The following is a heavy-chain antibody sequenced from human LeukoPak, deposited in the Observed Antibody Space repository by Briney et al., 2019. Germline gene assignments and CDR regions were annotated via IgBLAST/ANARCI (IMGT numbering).Heavy chain of an antibody. V-gene: IGHV1-18*04. CDR1: GYTFTSYG. J-gene: IGHJ2*01. D-gene: IGHD2-15*01. Sequence: ASVKVSCKASGYTFTSYGISWVRQAPGQGLEWMGWISAYNGNTNYAQELQGRVTMTTDTSTSTAYMELRSLRSDDTAVYYCARDRRVCSGGSCYSGFWYFDLWGRGTLVTVSS. CDR2: ISAYNGNT. CDR3: ARDRRVCSGGSCYSGFWYFDL.